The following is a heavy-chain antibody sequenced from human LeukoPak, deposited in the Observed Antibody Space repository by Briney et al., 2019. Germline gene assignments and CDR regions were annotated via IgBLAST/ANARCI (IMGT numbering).Heavy chain of an antibody. CDR2: IWNDGSHK. J-gene: IGHJ4*02. CDR1: GFTFRAYG. D-gene: IGHD2-15*01. V-gene: IGHV3-33*01. CDR3: ARACGTSCFIPDY. Sequence: TGRSLRLSCAASGFTFRAYGMHWVRQAPGKGLEWVGIIWNDGSHKYYGDSVKGRFTISRDNSKNTLYLQMDSLRAADTAVYYCARACGTSCFIPDYWGQGALVTVSS.